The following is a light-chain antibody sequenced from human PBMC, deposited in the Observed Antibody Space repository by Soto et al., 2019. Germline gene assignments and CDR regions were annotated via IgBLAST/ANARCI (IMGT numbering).Light chain of an antibody. CDR3: QQYNSYLGT. Sequence: DIQMTQSPSTLSASVGDRVTITCQASQSISSWSAWYQQKPGKAPKLLIYDASSLESGVPSRFSGSGSGTEFTLTISSLQPDDFATYYCQQYNSYLGTFGQGTKVDIK. CDR1: QSISSW. J-gene: IGKJ1*01. V-gene: IGKV1-5*01. CDR2: DAS.